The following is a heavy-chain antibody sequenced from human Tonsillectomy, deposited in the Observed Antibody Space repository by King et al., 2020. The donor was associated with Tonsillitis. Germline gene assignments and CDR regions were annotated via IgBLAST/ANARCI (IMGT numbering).Heavy chain of an antibody. V-gene: IGHV1-18*04. D-gene: IGHD6-19*01. CDR1: GYPFTTYA. Sequence: VQLVESGAEVKKPGASVKVSCKASGYPFTTYAISWVRQAPGQGLEWMGWISAYNGITNYAQKLQGRVTMTTDTSTSTAYMELRSLRSDDTAVYYCARGDSSGWYATGFDYWGQGTLVTVSS. CDR3: ARGDSSGWYATGFDY. J-gene: IGHJ4*02. CDR2: ISAYNGIT.